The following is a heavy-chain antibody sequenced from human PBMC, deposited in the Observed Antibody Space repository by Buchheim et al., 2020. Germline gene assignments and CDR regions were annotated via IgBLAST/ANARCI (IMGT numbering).Heavy chain of an antibody. J-gene: IGHJ5*02. D-gene: IGHD3-10*01. CDR3: AKATARGPEAADL. CDR2: LNGVTAGDAT. CDR1: GFTFSTYA. V-gene: IGHV3-23*01. Sequence: EVQLLESGGGLVQPGGSLRLSCAASGFTFSTYAMHWVRQAPGKGLEWVAALNGVTAGDATYYTDSVKGRFTISRDNFNNILYLQMNSLRAEDTAVYYCAKATARGPEAADLWGQGTL.